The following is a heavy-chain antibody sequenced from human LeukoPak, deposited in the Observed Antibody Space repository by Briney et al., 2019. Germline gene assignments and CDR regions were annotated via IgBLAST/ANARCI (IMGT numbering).Heavy chain of an antibody. CDR3: ARVKFDY. J-gene: IGHJ4*02. Sequence: PGGSLRLSCAASGFTFDDYGMSWVRHAPGKGLEWVANIKQDGSEKYYVDSVKGRFTISRDNAKNSLYLQMNSLRAEDTAVYYCARVKFDYWGQGTLVTVSS. CDR1: GFTFDDYG. V-gene: IGHV3-7*01. CDR2: IKQDGSEK.